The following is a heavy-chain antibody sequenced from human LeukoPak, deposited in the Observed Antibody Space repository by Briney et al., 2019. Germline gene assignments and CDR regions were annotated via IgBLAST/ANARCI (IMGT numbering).Heavy chain of an antibody. J-gene: IGHJ4*02. D-gene: IGHD1-26*01. CDR3: VRASRELLRDY. CDR2: IKPDGSEE. CDR1: GFTFSSYW. V-gene: IGHV3-7*01. Sequence: GGSLRLSCAASGFTFSSYWMTWVRQAPGKGLEWVANIKPDGSEEYYVDSVKGRFTISRVNAKNPLYLQMNSLRAEDTAVYYCVRASRELLRDYWGQGTLVTVSS.